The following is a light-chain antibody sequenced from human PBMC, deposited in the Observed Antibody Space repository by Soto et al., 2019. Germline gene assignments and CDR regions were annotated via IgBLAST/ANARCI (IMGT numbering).Light chain of an antibody. CDR1: SGSVSTSYY. Sequence: QTVVTQEPSFSVSPGGTVTLTCGLSSGSVSTSYYPSWYQQTPGQAPRTLIYSTNTRSSGVPDCFSGYILGNKAALTITGAQADDESDYYCVLYMGSGPHWVFGGGTKLTVL. CDR2: STN. V-gene: IGLV8-61*02. J-gene: IGLJ3*02. CDR3: VLYMGSGPHWV.